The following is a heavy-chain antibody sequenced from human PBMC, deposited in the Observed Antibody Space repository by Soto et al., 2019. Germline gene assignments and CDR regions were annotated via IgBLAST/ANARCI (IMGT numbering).Heavy chain of an antibody. CDR2: IYYSGST. J-gene: IGHJ4*02. D-gene: IGHD5-18*01. CDR3: ARARFRGYPAPSFDY. CDR1: GGSVSSGSYY. Sequence: SETLSLPCTVSGGSVSSGSYYWSWIRQPPGKGLEWIGYIYYSGSTNYNPSLKSRVTISVDTSKNQFSLKLSSVTAADTAVYYCARARFRGYPAPSFDYWGQGTLVTVSS. V-gene: IGHV4-61*01.